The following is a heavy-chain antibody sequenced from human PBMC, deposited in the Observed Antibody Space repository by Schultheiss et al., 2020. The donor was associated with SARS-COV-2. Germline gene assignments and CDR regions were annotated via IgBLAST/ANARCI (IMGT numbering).Heavy chain of an antibody. CDR2: IYYSGST. CDR1: GGSISSYY. J-gene: IGHJ4*02. Sequence: SQTLSLTCTVSGGSISSYYWSWIRQPPGKGLEWIGYIYYSGSTNYNPSLKSRVTISVDTSKNQFSLKLSSVTAADTAVYYCARDLSGSYFGFDYWGQGTLVTVSS. D-gene: IGHD1-26*01. V-gene: IGHV4-59*01. CDR3: ARDLSGSYFGFDY.